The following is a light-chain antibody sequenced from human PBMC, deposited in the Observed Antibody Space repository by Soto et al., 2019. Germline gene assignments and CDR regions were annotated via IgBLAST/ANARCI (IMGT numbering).Light chain of an antibody. Sequence: ALRMTQSPSSLPASTGDRVTITCRASQGISSYLAWYQQKPGKAPKLLIYAASTLQSGVPSRFSGSGSGTDFSLTISCLQSEDFATYYCQQYYSYPITFGQGTRLEIK. J-gene: IGKJ5*01. CDR2: AAS. V-gene: IGKV1-8*01. CDR1: QGISSY. CDR3: QQYYSYPIT.